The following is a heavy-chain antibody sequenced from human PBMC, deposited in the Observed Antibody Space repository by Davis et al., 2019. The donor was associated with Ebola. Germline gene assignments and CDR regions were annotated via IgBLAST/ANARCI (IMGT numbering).Heavy chain of an antibody. CDR2: IYSGGTT. J-gene: IGHJ4*02. CDR1: GFTFSSYA. CDR3: ARDPPNSDY. Sequence: GESLKISCAASGFTFSSYAMNWVRQAPGKGLEWVSVIYSGGTTYYADSVKGRFTISREDSKNTLYLQMNSLRDEDTAVYYCARDPPNSDYWGQGTLVTVSS. V-gene: IGHV3-66*01.